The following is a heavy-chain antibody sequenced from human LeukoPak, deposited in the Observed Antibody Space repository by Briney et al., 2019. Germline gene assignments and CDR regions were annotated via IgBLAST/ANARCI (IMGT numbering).Heavy chain of an antibody. CDR3: ARGVRSSYYYYYMDV. Sequence: ASVKVSCKASGYTFTGYYMHWVRQAPGQGLEWMGWINPNSGGTNYAQKFQGRVTMTRDTSISTAYMELSRLRSDDTAVYYCARGVRSSYYYYYMDVWGKGTTVTVSS. CDR2: INPNSGGT. V-gene: IGHV1-2*02. CDR1: GYTFTGYY. J-gene: IGHJ6*03. D-gene: IGHD3-10*01.